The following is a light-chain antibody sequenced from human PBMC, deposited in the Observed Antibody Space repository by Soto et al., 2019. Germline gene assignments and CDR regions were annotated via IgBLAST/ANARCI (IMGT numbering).Light chain of an antibody. J-gene: IGKJ1*01. CDR3: LQDYNYPRT. CDR2: AAS. CDR1: QDIGND. Sequence: IQMTQSPSSLSASVRDRVTITCRASQDIGNDLGWYQQKPGKAPNLLIYAASTLQSGVPSRFSGSGSGTDFTLTINSLQADDFATYYCLQDYNYPRTFGQGTKVDIK. V-gene: IGKV1-6*02.